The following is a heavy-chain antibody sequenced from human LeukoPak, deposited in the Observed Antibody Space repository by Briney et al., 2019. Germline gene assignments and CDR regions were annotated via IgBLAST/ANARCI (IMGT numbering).Heavy chain of an antibody. CDR1: GGTFSSYT. CDR3: AREEAAVAGTFGFDY. Sequence: SVKVSCKASGGTFSSYTTSWERQAPGQGLEWMGRIIPILGIANYAQKFQGRVTITADKSTSTAYMELSSLRSEDTAVYYCAREEAAVAGTFGFDYWGQGTLVTVSS. J-gene: IGHJ4*02. CDR2: IIPILGIA. D-gene: IGHD6-19*01. V-gene: IGHV1-69*04.